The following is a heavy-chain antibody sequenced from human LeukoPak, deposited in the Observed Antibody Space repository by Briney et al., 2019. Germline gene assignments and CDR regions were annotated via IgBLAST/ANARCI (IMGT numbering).Heavy chain of an antibody. V-gene: IGHV3-7*01. CDR3: AKLLGTATTYDS. J-gene: IGHJ4*02. CDR1: GFTFSGNW. CDR2: INPDGSRK. D-gene: IGHD5-24*01. Sequence: GGSLTLSCEASGFTFSGNWMSWVRQAPGKGLEWVASINPDGSRKLYVDSVKGRFTISRDNTKGSLYLQMNSLGAEDTAMYYCAKLLGTATTYDSWGQGTRVTVSS.